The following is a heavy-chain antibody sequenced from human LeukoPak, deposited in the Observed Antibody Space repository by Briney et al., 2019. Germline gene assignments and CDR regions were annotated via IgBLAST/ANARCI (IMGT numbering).Heavy chain of an antibody. CDR1: GGSISSYY. CDR3: AREGIAAAGGRFDP. D-gene: IGHD6-13*01. Sequence: SETLSLTCTVSGGSISSYYWSWIRQPAGKGLERIGRIYTSGSTNYNPSLKSRVTMSVDTSKNQFSLKLSSVTAADTAAYYCAREGIAAAGGRFDPWGQGTLVTVSS. CDR2: IYTSGST. V-gene: IGHV4-4*07. J-gene: IGHJ5*02.